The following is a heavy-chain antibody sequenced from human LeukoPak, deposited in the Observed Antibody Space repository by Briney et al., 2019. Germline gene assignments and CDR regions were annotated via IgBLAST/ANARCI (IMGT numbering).Heavy chain of an antibody. CDR2: ISGDGDST. CDR1: GFSFDDDA. D-gene: IGHD3-22*01. Sequence: GGSLRLSCAAPGFSFDDDAIHWVRHAPGKGLEWVSLISGDGDSTSYADSVKGRFTISRDNSKISLYLQMSSLRSEDTALYYCARESDSSGWYDSWGQGTLVTVAS. J-gene: IGHJ5*01. CDR3: ARESDSSGWYDS. V-gene: IGHV3-43*02.